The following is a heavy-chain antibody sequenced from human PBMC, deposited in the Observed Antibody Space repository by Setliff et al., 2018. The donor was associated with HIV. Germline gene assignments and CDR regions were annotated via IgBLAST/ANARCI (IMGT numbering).Heavy chain of an antibody. D-gene: IGHD3-10*01. J-gene: IGHJ4*02. CDR2: IKSKTDGETE. CDR3: TTAVAQNWYGSGNENY. CDR1: GFNVNNKY. Sequence: GGSLRLSCAVSGFNVNNKYMSWVRQAPGKGLEWVGRIKSKTDGETEDYAAPVKGRFTISRDDSRSTLYLQMNSLITEDTALYYCTTAVAQNWYGSGNENYWGQGTLVTVSA. V-gene: IGHV3-15*01.